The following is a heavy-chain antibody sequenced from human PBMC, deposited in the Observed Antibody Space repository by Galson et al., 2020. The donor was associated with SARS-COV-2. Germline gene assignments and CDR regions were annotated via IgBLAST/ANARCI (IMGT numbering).Heavy chain of an antibody. CDR2: IKQDGSEK. CDR1: GFTFSSYW. J-gene: IGHJ6*02. V-gene: IGHV3-7*01. Sequence: GGSLRLSCAASGFTFSSYWMSWVRQAPGKGLEWVANIKQDGSEKYYVDSVKGRFTISRDNAKNSLYLQMNSLRAEDTAVYYCARDGSKGSSGWYYYGMGVWGQGTTVTVPS. CDR3: ARDGSKGSSGWYYYGMGV. D-gene: IGHD6-19*01.